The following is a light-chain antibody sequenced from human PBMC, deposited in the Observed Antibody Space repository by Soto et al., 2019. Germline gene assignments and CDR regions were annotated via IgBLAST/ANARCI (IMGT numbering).Light chain of an antibody. J-gene: IGKJ1*01. V-gene: IGKV1-5*01. CDR3: QHYNSYSEA. CDR1: QSISSW. Sequence: DIQMTQSPSTLSASVGDRVTITCRASQSISSWLAWYQQKPGKAPKLLIYAASSLQSGVPSRFSGSGSGTDFTLTISSLQPDDVATYYCQHYNSYSEALGQGTKVDI. CDR2: AAS.